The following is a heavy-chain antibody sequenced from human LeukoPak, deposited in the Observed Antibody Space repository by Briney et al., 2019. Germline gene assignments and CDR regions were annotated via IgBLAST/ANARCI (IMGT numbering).Heavy chain of an antibody. V-gene: IGHV1-69*13. D-gene: IGHD5-12*01. Sequence: SVKVYCKASGGTFSSYAISWVRQAPGQGLELLGGLIPIFGTANYAQKFQGKVTSTADESTSTAYMELSSLRSEDTAVYYCARAYVGLVGTIEAFDIWGQGTMVTFSS. CDR1: GGTFSSYA. J-gene: IGHJ3*02. CDR2: LIPIFGTA. CDR3: ARAYVGLVGTIEAFDI.